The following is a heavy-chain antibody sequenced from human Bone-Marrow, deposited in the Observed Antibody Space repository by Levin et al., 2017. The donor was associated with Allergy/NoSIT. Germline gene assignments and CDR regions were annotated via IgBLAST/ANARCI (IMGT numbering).Heavy chain of an antibody. J-gene: IGHJ4*02. CDR3: ARNDWGIEY. V-gene: IGHV3-74*01. D-gene: IGHD7-27*01. CDR2: INFDGTTT. CDR1: GFTFSDYW. Sequence: PSETLSLTCAASGFTFSDYWMHWVREAPGKGLVWVSNINFDGTTTSYADSVKGRFTISRDNANNMLYLQMDSLKLEDTAMYYCARNDWGIEYWGQGTLVTVSS.